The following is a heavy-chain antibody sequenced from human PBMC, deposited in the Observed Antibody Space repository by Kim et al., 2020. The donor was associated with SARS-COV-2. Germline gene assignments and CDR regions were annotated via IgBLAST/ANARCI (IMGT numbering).Heavy chain of an antibody. D-gene: IGHD5-12*01. CDR2: ISYDGSNK. Sequence: GGSLRLSCAASGFTFSSYGMHWVRQAPGKGLEWVAVISYDGSNKYYADSVKGRFTISRDNSKNTLYLQMNSLRAEDTAVYYCAKNSGYSGYVGHAFDIWGQGTMVTVSS. CDR3: AKNSGYSGYVGHAFDI. CDR1: GFTFSSYG. V-gene: IGHV3-30*18. J-gene: IGHJ3*02.